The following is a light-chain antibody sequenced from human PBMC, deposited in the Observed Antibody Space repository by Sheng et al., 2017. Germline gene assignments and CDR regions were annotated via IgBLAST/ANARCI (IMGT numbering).Light chain of an antibody. CDR1: QSISSY. J-gene: IGKJ1*01. CDR3: QQSYSTPPT. V-gene: IGKV1-39*01. Sequence: DIQMTQSPSSLSASVGDRVTITCRASQSISSYLNWYQQKPGKAPKLLIYAASSLQSGVPSRFSGSGSGTDFTLTISSLQPEDVATYHCQQSYSTPPTFGQGPRWKSN. CDR2: AAS.